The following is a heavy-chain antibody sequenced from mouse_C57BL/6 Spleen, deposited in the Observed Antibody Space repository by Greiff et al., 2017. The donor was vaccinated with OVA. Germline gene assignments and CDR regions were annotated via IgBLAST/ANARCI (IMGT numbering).Heavy chain of an antibody. J-gene: IGHJ4*01. CDR1: GFTFSDYG. Sequence: EVKLQESGGGLVKPGGSLKLSCAASGFTFSDYGMHWVRQAPEKGLEWVAYISSGSSTIYYADTVKGRFPISRDNAKNTLFLQMTSLRSEDTAMYYCARPPYYGSSLYYAMDYWGQGTSVTVSS. D-gene: IGHD1-1*01. CDR2: ISSGSSTI. CDR3: ARPPYYGSSLYYAMDY. V-gene: IGHV5-17*01.